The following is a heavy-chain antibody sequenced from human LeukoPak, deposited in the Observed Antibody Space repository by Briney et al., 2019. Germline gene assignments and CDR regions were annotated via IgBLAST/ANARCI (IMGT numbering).Heavy chain of an antibody. J-gene: IGHJ3*02. V-gene: IGHV1-2*02. Sequence: ASVKVSCKASGYTFIGYYMYWVRQAPGQGLEWMGWIDPNTGGTNYAQKFQGRVTMTRDTSISTAYMELSRLRSDDTAVYYCARPVTTFYSSDAFDIWGQGTMVTVSS. CDR2: IDPNTGGT. D-gene: IGHD4-17*01. CDR3: ARPVTTFYSSDAFDI. CDR1: GYTFIGYY.